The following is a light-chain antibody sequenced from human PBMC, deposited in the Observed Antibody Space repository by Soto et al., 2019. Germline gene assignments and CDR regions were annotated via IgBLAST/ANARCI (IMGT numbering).Light chain of an antibody. CDR3: QQYGSSPWT. J-gene: IGKJ1*01. V-gene: IGKV3-20*01. CDR1: LSVSSY. Sequence: ENVLTQSLSALSLTPGERATLSCRASLSVSSYLAWYQQKPGQAPRLLIYDASNRATGIPARFSGSGSGTDFTLTISRLEPEDFAVYYCQQYGSSPWTFGQGTKVDIK. CDR2: DAS.